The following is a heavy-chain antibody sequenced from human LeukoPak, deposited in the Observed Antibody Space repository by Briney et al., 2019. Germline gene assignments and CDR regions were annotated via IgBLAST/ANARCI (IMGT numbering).Heavy chain of an antibody. J-gene: IGHJ5*02. D-gene: IGHD3-9*01. V-gene: IGHV3-11*01. CDR3: ARDYDILPGSLGGPVGWFDP. CDR2: ISSSGITI. Sequence: GGSLRLSCAASGFTFSDYYMSWIREAPGKGREWVSYISSSGITIYYADSVKGRFTISRDNAKNSLYLQMNSLRAEDTAVYYCARDYDILPGSLGGPVGWFDPWGQGTLVTASS. CDR1: GFTFSDYY.